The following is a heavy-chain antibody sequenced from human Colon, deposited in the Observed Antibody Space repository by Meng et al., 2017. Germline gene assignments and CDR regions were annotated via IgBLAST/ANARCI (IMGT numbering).Heavy chain of an antibody. J-gene: IGHJ4*02. V-gene: IGHV3-23*01. D-gene: IGHD4-17*01. CDR2: ISSSGDST. Sequence: GGSLRLSCAASGFTFRTYAMSWVRQAPGKGLEWVSAISSSGDSTYYADSVKGRFTISRDNSKNTLYLQMNSLRAEDTAVYYCAKEVSTVTAFEGYFDCWGQGTLVTVSS. CDR3: AKEVSTVTAFEGYFDC. CDR1: GFTFRTYA.